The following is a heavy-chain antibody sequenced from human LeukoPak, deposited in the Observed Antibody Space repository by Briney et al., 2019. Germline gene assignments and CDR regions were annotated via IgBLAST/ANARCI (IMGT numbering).Heavy chain of an antibody. CDR1: GYSLSSGYY. D-gene: IGHD2-2*02. Sequence: SETQSLTCTVSGYSLSSGYYWGWIRQPPGKGLEWIGSGSTYYNPSLKSRVTISVDTSKNQFSLKPSSVTAADTAVYYCARDQYQLLYGQRFAFDIWGQGTMVTVSS. V-gene: IGHV4-38-2*02. CDR2: SGST. CDR3: ARDQYQLLYGQRFAFDI. J-gene: IGHJ3*02.